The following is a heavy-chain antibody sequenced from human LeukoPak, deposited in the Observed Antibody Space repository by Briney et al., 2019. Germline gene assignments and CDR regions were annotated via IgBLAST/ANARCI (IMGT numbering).Heavy chain of an antibody. Sequence: PSETLSLTCAVYGGSFSGYYWSWIRQPPGKGLEWIGEINHSGSTNYNPSLKSRVTIPVDTSKNQFSLKLSSVTAADTAVYYCARGKGGYLYYFDYWGQGTLVTVSS. D-gene: IGHD5-12*01. J-gene: IGHJ4*02. CDR1: GGSFSGYY. CDR2: INHSGST. V-gene: IGHV4-34*01. CDR3: ARGKGGYLYYFDY.